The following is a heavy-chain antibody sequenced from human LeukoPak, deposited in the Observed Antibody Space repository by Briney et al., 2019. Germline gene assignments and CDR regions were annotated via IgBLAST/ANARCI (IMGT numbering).Heavy chain of an antibody. V-gene: IGHV3-15*01. J-gene: IGHJ4*02. D-gene: IGHD3-22*01. CDR2: IKSKTDGGTT. CDR1: GFTFSNAW. Sequence: GGSLRLSCAASGFTFSNAWMSWVRQAPGKGLEWVGRIKSKTDGGTTDYAAPVKGRFTISRDDSKNTLYLQMNSPKTEDTAVYYCTTEFDGYSPYLDYWGQGTLVTVSS. CDR3: TTEFDGYSPYLDY.